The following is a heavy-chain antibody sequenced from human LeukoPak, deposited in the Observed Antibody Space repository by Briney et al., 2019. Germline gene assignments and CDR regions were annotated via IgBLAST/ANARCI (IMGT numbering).Heavy chain of an antibody. J-gene: IGHJ4*02. D-gene: IGHD3-22*01. CDR1: GFTVSSNY. V-gene: IGHV3-66*01. CDR3: ARDKGHYYDSSGYDY. CDR2: IYSGGST. Sequence: GGSLRLSCAASGFTVSSNYMSWVRQAPGKGLEWASVIYSGGSTYYADSVKGRFTISRDNSKNTLYLQMNSLRAEDTAVYYCARDKGHYYDSSGYDYWGQGTLVTVSS.